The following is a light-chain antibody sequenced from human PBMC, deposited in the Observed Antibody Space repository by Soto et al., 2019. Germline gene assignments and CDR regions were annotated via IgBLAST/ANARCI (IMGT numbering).Light chain of an antibody. CDR3: QSYDSTLSARYV. V-gene: IGLV1-40*01. CDR1: SSNIGANYD. Sequence: QSVLTQPPSVSGAPGQRVTISCTGSSSNIGANYDVHWYQHRPGTAPKLLIFGNNNRPSGVPDRFSGSKYGTSASLAITGLQAEDECDYYCQSYDSTLSARYVFGTGTKVTVL. J-gene: IGLJ1*01. CDR2: GNN.